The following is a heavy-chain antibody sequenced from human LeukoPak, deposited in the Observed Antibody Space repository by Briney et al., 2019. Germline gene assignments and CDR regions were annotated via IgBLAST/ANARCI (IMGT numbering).Heavy chain of an antibody. V-gene: IGHV4-39*01. CDR2: IYYSGST. D-gene: IGHD3-22*01. Sequence: SETLFLTCTVSGGSISSSSYYWGWIRQPPGKGLEWIGSIYYSGSTYYNPSLKSRVTISVDTSKNQFYLKLSSVTAADTAVYYCARRGIVVVNYPYDYWGQGTLVTVSS. J-gene: IGHJ4*02. CDR3: ARRGIVVVNYPYDY. CDR1: GGSISSSSYY.